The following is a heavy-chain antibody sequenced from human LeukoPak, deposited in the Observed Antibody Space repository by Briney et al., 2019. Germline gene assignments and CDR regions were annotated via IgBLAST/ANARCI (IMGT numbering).Heavy chain of an antibody. V-gene: IGHV4-39*01. CDR1: GGSISRSSYY. CDR2: IYYSGSS. Sequence: PSETLPLTCTVSGGSISRSSYYWGWIRQPPGKGLEWIGSIYYSGSSYYNPSLKSRITISVDTSKNQFSLKLSSVTAADTAVYYCARHAGYYGLDVWGQGTTVTVSS. CDR3: ARHAGYYGLDV. J-gene: IGHJ6*02.